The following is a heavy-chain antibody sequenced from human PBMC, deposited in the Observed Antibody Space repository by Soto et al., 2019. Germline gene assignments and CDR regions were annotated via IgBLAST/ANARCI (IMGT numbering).Heavy chain of an antibody. CDR2: INPSGGST. Sequence: ASVKVSCKASGYTFTSYYMHWVRQAPGQGLEWMGIINPSGGSTSYAQKFQGRVTMTRDTSTSTVYMELSSLRSEDTAVYYCARDSGLEYSSGWYSGFDYWGQGTLVTVSS. V-gene: IGHV1-46*01. CDR3: ARDSGLEYSSGWYSGFDY. D-gene: IGHD6-19*01. CDR1: GYTFTSYY. J-gene: IGHJ4*02.